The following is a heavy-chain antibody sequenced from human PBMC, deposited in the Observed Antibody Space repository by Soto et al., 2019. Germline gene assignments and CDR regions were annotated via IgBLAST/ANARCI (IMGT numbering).Heavy chain of an antibody. CDR1: GFTVSSCSFY. Sequence: SETLTLTCTVSGFTVSSCSFYWAWIRQPPGKGLEWIGFGSYSGTTNYKPSLKSRVTISVNTSRSQISLKVSALTAADTAVYYCARGATVAQYDYWGQGTQVTVSS. CDR3: ARGATVAQYDY. D-gene: IGHD5-12*01. CDR2: GSYSGTT. V-gene: IGHV4-61*01. J-gene: IGHJ4*02.